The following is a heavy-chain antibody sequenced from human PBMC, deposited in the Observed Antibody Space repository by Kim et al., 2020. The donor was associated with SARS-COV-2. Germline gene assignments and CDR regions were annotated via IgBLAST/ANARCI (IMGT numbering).Heavy chain of an antibody. D-gene: IGHD2-15*01. CDR3: ARGPSQQLGARSGGSGGFDY. V-gene: IGHV4-31*03. CDR2: IYYSGST. J-gene: IGHJ4*02. Sequence: SETLSLTCTVSGGSISSGGYYWSWIRQHPGKGLEWIGYIYYSGSTYYNPSLKSRVTISVDTSKNQFSLKLSSVTAADTAVYYCARGPSQQLGARSGGSGGFDYWGQGTLVTVSS. CDR1: GGSISSGGYY.